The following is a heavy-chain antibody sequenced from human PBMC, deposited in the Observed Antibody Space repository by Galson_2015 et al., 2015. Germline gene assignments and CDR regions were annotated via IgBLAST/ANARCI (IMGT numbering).Heavy chain of an antibody. CDR1: DGSISSSSYY. Sequence: SETLSLTCTVSDGSISSSSYYWGWIRQPPGKGLEWIGSIYYSGNAYYNPSLKSRVTISVDTSKNQFSLKLSSVTAADTAVYYCARHRRVGIVGATLSWGQGTLVTVSS. D-gene: IGHD1-26*01. CDR2: IYYSGNA. V-gene: IGHV4-39*01. J-gene: IGHJ5*02. CDR3: ARHRRVGIVGATLS.